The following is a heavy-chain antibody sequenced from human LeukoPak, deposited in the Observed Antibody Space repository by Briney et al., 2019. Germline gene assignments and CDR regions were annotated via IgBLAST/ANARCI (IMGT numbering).Heavy chain of an antibody. Sequence: GASVKVSCKASGYTFTGYYIHWVRQAPGQGLEWMGWINPNSGGTNYAQKFQGRVTMTRDTSISTAYMGLSSLRSDDTAVYYCARDRRYYYYDSSGYSQSDAFDIWGQGTMVTFSS. J-gene: IGHJ3*02. CDR3: ARDRRYYYYDSSGYSQSDAFDI. D-gene: IGHD3-22*01. V-gene: IGHV1-2*02. CDR2: INPNSGGT. CDR1: GYTFTGYY.